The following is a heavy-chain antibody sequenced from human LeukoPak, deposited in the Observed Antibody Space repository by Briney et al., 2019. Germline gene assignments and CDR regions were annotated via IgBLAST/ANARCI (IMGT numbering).Heavy chain of an antibody. J-gene: IGHJ2*01. Sequence: GSLRLSCAASGFTFSSYGMSWIRQPPGKGLEWIGSIYYSGSTYYNPSLKSRVTISVDTSKNQFSLKLNSVTAADTAMYYCARVTASYGYGYWYFDLWGRGTLVTVSS. CDR3: ARVTASYGYGYWYFDL. V-gene: IGHV4-39*07. D-gene: IGHD5-18*01. CDR2: IYYSGST. CDR1: GFTFSSYG.